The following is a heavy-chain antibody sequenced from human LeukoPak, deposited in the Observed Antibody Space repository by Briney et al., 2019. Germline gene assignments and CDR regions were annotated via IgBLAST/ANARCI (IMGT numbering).Heavy chain of an antibody. Sequence: SVKVSCKASGGTFSSYAISWVRQAPGQGLEWMGGIIPIFGTANYAQKFQGRVTITTDESTSTAYMELSSLRSDDTAVYYCARVGRAITAAGFGAFDIWGQRTMVIVSS. J-gene: IGHJ3*02. D-gene: IGHD6-13*01. V-gene: IGHV1-69*05. CDR3: ARVGRAITAAGFGAFDI. CDR1: GGTFSSYA. CDR2: IIPIFGTA.